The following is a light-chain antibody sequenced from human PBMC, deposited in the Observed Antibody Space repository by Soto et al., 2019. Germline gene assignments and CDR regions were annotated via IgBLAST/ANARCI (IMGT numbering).Light chain of an antibody. CDR2: DAS. CDR1: QSVSSY. V-gene: IGKV3-20*01. Sequence: EIVLTQSPATLSLSPGERATLSCRASQSVSSYLAWYQQKPGQAPRLLIYDASTRATGVPDRFSGPGSGTDFALTMSSLETDDSSVYYCKQYGGSPFTFGPGTKVDIK. CDR3: KQYGGSPFT. J-gene: IGKJ3*01.